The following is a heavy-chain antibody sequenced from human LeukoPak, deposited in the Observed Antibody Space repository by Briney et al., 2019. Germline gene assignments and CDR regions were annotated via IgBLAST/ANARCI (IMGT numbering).Heavy chain of an antibody. Sequence: PSETLSLTCTVSGGSISSSSYYWGWIRQPPGKGLEWIGSIYYSGSTYYNPSLKSRVTISVDTSKNQFSLKLSSVTAADTAVYYCARDGLSDPYYYGMDVWGQGTTVTVSS. CDR2: IYYSGST. D-gene: IGHD2/OR15-2a*01. CDR3: ARDGLSDPYYYGMDV. J-gene: IGHJ6*02. V-gene: IGHV4-39*07. CDR1: GGSISSSSYY.